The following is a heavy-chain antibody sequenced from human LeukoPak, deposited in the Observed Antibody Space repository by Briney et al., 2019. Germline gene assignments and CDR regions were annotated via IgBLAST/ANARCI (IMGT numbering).Heavy chain of an antibody. D-gene: IGHD6-19*01. Sequence: GRSLRLSCAVSGFSFDDYAMHWVRQAPGKGLEWVSGISWNSGSIGYAESVKGRFTISRDNAKNSLYLQMNSLRAEDTALYYCATSSREGEDSSGWASFDYWGQGTLVTVSS. CDR2: ISWNSGSI. CDR3: ATSSREGEDSSGWASFDY. V-gene: IGHV3-9*01. CDR1: GFSFDDYA. J-gene: IGHJ4*02.